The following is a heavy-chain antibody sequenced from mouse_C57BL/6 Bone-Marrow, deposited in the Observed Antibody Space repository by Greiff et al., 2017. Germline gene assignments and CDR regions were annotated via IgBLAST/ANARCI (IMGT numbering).Heavy chain of an antibody. Sequence: EVQLQESGGGLVQPGGSLKLSCAASGFTFSDYYMSWVRQTPEKRLEWVAYISNGGGSTYYPDTVKGRFTISRDNAKNTLYLQMSRLKSEDTAMYYCARESPITTALYYCVCGTGTTVTVSS. V-gene: IGHV5-12*01. CDR2: ISNGGGST. CDR3: ARESPITTALYYCV. J-gene: IGHJ1*03. D-gene: IGHD1-1*01. CDR1: GFTFSDYY.